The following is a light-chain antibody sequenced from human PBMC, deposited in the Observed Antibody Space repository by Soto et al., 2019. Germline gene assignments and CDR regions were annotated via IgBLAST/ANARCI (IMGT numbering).Light chain of an antibody. CDR3: QQRSNWPPLIT. J-gene: IGKJ5*01. CDR2: DAS. V-gene: IGKV3-11*01. CDR1: QSVNSY. Sequence: ESVWTQSTATLSLSPGETATLSCKASQSVNSYLAWYQQKPGKAPRLLIYDASNRATGIPARFSGSGSGTAFTLTTSSLEPEDLAVYYCQQRSNWPPLITFGQGTRLEIK.